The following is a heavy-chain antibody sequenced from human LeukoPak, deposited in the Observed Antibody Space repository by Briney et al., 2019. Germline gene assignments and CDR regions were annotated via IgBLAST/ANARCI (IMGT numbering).Heavy chain of an antibody. CDR1: GFSFRTYA. CDR2: ISDDSAKI. D-gene: IGHD3-22*01. CDR3: ARDFYDSSGYYYVS. V-gene: IGHV3-23*01. Sequence: GGSLRLSCAASGFSFRTYAMSWVRQAPGKGLDWVSAISDDSAKIYYSASVKGRFTISRHNSKNTLYLQMNSLRAEDTAVYYCARDFYDSSGYYYVSWGQGTLVTVSS. J-gene: IGHJ4*02.